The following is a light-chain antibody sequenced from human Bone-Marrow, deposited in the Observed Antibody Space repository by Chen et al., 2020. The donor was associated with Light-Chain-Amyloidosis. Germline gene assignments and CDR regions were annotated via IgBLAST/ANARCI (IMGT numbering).Light chain of an antibody. J-gene: IGLJ1*01. V-gene: IGLV2-23*02. CDR1: DKNVGGYDV. CDR3: CSYAGSSTWV. CDR2: DIV. Sequence: QSALTQPASVSGSPGPSLTISCTGTDKNVGGYDVVSWYQQHPGTAPKLIIYDIVKRPSGVSDRFSASKSGNTASLTISGLQAEDEAYYYCCSYAGSSTWVFGTGAK.